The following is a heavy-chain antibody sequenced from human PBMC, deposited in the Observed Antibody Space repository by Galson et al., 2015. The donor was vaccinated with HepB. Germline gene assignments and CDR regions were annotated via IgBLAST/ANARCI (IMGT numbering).Heavy chain of an antibody. D-gene: IGHD2-21*01. J-gene: IGHJ4*02. Sequence: QVQLQESGPGLVKPSQTLSLTCTVSGGSISSGGYYWSWIRQHPGKGLEWIGYIYYSGSTYYNPSLKSRVTISVDTSKNQFSLKLSSVTAADTAVYYCARGGGPPVVVIANEVYFDYWGQGTLVTVSS. CDR1: GGSISSGGYY. CDR3: ARGGGPPVVVIANEVYFDY. V-gene: IGHV4-31*03. CDR2: IYYSGST.